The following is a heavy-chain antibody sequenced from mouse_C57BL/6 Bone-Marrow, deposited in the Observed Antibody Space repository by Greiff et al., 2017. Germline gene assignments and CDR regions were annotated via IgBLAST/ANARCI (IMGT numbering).Heavy chain of an antibody. V-gene: IGHV5-17*01. J-gene: IGHJ2*01. D-gene: IGHD1-1*01. CDR1: GFTFSDYG. CDR2: ISSGSSTI. CDR3: ARPYYYGSLDY. Sequence: EVKLMESGGGLVKPGGSLKLSCAASGFTFSDYGMHWVRQAPEKGLEWVAYISSGSSTIYYADTVKGRFTISRDNAKNTLFLQMTSLRSEDTAMYYCARPYYYGSLDYWGQGTTLTVSS.